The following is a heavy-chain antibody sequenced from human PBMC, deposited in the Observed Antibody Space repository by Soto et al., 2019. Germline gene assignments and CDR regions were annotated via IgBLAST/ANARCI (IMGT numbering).Heavy chain of an antibody. CDR3: ARDFVVGGPTINYYYGMDV. CDR1: GFTFSSYG. D-gene: IGHD1-26*01. Sequence: GGSLRLSCAASGFTFSSYGMHWVRQAPGKGLEWVAVIWYDGSNKYYVDSVKGRFTISRDNSKNTLYLQMNSLGAEDTAVYYCARDFVVGGPTINYYYGMDVWGQGTTVTVSS. CDR2: IWYDGSNK. V-gene: IGHV3-33*01. J-gene: IGHJ6*02.